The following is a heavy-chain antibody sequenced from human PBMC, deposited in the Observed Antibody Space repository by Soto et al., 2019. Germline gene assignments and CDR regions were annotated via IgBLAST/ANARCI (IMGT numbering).Heavy chain of an antibody. D-gene: IGHD6-13*01. CDR2: TSTYNGDT. V-gene: IGHV1-18*01. CDR3: ARGAAETMSIGNWFDP. CDR1: GYIFSDFG. J-gene: IGHJ5*02. Sequence: ASVKVSCKASGYIFSDFGVNWVRQAPGKGLEWVGWTSTYNGDTDYAQNLQARVSMTTDRSTNTAYLELGSLRSDDTAVYYCARGAAETMSIGNWFDPWGQGTAVT.